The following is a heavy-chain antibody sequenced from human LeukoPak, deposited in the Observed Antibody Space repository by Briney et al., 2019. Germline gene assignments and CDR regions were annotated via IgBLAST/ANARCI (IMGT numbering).Heavy chain of an antibody. D-gene: IGHD6-19*01. CDR1: GGSISSGGYY. V-gene: IGHV4-30-2*01. Sequence: PLQTLSLTCTVSGGSISSGGYYWSWIRQPPGKGLEWIGYIYHSGSTYYNPSLKSRVTISVDRSKNQFSLKLSSVTAADTAVYYCARDHSSGPRGTDYWGQGTLVTVSS. CDR2: IYHSGST. CDR3: ARDHSSGPRGTDY. J-gene: IGHJ4*02.